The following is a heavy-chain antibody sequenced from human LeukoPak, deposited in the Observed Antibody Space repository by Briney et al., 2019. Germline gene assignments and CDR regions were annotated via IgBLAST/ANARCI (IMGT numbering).Heavy chain of an antibody. D-gene: IGHD6-13*01. J-gene: IGHJ4*02. Sequence: ASVKVSCKASGYTFTSYYMHWVRQAPGQGLEWMGWINTNSGGTNYAQKFQGRVTMTRDTSKNQFSLKLSSVTAADTAVYYCARAVGSSSWYSHFDYWGQGTLVTVSS. CDR3: ARAVGSSSWYSHFDY. V-gene: IGHV1-2*02. CDR2: INTNSGGT. CDR1: GYTFTSYY.